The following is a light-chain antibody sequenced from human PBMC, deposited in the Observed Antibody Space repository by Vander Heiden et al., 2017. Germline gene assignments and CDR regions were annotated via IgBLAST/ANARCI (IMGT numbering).Light chain of an antibody. CDR1: SSNIGNNA. CDR2: SDD. J-gene: IGLJ3*02. CDR3: AAWDDSLNGRV. Sequence: QSVLTQPPSVSEAPRQRVTISCSGSSSNIGNNAVHWYQQLPGQAPKLLFYSDDVLPSGVSDRFSGSKSGTSASLTISGLQSEDEADYYCAAWDDSLNGRVFGRGTKLTVL. V-gene: IGLV1-36*01.